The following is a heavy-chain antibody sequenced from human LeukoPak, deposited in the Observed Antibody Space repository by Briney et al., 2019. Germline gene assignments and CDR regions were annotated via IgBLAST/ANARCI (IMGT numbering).Heavy chain of an antibody. CDR1: GGSFSGYY. J-gene: IGHJ4*02. Sequence: SETLSLTCAVYGGSFSGYYWSWIRQPPGKGLEWIGEINHSGSTNYNPSLKSRVTISVDTSKNQFSLELSSVTAADTAVYYCARGRPYCSSTSCSLLNFDCWGQGTLVTVSS. CDR2: INHSGST. CDR3: ARGRPYCSSTSCSLLNFDC. D-gene: IGHD2-2*01. V-gene: IGHV4-34*01.